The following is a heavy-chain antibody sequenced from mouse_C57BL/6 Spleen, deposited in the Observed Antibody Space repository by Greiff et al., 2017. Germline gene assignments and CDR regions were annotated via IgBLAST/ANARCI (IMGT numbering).Heavy chain of an antibody. CDR1: GYTFTSYW. D-gene: IGHD1-1*01. CDR2: IDPSDSYT. CDR3: AREGVTTPPY. J-gene: IGHJ2*01. V-gene: IGHV1-59*01. Sequence: QVQLQQPGAELVRPGTSVKLSCKASGYTFTSYWMHWVKQRPGQGLEWIGVIDPSDSYTNYNQKFKGKATLTVDTSSSTAYMQLSSLTSEDSAVYYCAREGVTTPPYWGQGTTLTVSA.